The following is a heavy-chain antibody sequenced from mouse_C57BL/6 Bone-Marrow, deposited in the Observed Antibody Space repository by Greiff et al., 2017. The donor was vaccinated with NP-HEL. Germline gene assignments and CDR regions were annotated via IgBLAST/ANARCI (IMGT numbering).Heavy chain of an antibody. V-gene: IGHV1-22*01. CDR1: GYTFTDYN. J-gene: IGHJ1*03. D-gene: IGHD2-4*01. CDR3: ARVWDYHYWYFDV. Sequence: EVQLVESGPELVKPGASVKMSCKASGYTFTDYNMHWVKQSHGKSLEWIGYINPNNGGTSYNQKFKGKATLTVNKSSSTAYMELRSLTSEDSAVYYCARVWDYHYWYFDVWGTGTTVTVSS. CDR2: INPNNGGT.